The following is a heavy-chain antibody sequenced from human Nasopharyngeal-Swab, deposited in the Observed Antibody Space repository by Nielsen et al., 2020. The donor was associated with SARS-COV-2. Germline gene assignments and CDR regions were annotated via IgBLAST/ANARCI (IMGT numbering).Heavy chain of an antibody. V-gene: IGHV4-61*02. Sequence: SETLSLTCTVSGGSISSGSYYWSWIRQPAGKGLVWIGRIYTRGRTNYNPSLKSRVTISVDTSKNQFSLKLSSVTAADTAVYYCARDGDYTDVWGQGTTVTVSS. CDR2: IYTRGRT. J-gene: IGHJ6*02. CDR3: ARDGDYTDV. D-gene: IGHD4-11*01. CDR1: GGSISSGSYY.